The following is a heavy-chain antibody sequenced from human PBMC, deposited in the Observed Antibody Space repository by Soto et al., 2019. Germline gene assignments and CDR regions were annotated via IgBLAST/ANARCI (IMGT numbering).Heavy chain of an antibody. CDR2: IYWDDDK. V-gene: IGHV2-5*02. CDR3: VQSRCGGDCLQSYSSHSYYGLDV. D-gene: IGHD2-21*02. J-gene: IGHJ6*02. Sequence: QITLKESGPTLVKPTQTLTLTCTFSGLSLSTTGVGVGWIRQPPGKALEWLALIYWDDDKRYSPSLKSRLTIPKDTSKNQGVLTMTNMDPVDTATYYCVQSRCGGDCLQSYSSHSYYGLDVWGQGTTVTVSS. CDR1: GLSLSTTGVG.